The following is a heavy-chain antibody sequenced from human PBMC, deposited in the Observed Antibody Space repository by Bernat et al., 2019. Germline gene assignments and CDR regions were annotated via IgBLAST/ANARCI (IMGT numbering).Heavy chain of an antibody. D-gene: IGHD6-13*01. CDR1: GFTVSSNY. J-gene: IGHJ6*02. Sequence: EVQLVETGGGLIQPGGSLRLSCAASGFTVSSNYMSWVRQAPGKGLEWVSVIYSGGSTYYADSVKGRFTISRDNSKNTLYLQMNSLRAEDTAVYYCARDRYSSSWPYYYHGMDVWGQGTTVTVSS. V-gene: IGHV3-53*02. CDR2: IYSGGST. CDR3: ARDRYSSSWPYYYHGMDV.